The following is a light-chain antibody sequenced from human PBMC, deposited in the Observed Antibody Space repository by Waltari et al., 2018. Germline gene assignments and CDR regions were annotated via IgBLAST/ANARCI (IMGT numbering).Light chain of an antibody. CDR2: GAS. Sequence: EIVLTQSPVILSLSPGEGATLSCMASQSVSTYLAWYQQKPGQAPRLLIYGASNRATGIPARFSGSGSGTDFTLSINSLEPEDFAVYYCQHYNNWPITFGQGTRLEIK. J-gene: IGKJ5*01. CDR1: QSVSTY. CDR3: QHYNNWPIT. V-gene: IGKV3-11*01.